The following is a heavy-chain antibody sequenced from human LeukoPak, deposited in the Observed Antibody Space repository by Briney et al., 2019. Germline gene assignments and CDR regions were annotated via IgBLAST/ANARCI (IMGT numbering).Heavy chain of an antibody. D-gene: IGHD2-2*01. Sequence: ASVWVSRKASGYTFTGYYMHWVRQAPGQGLEWMEWINPNSGGTNYAQKFQGRVTMTRDTSISTAYMELSRLRSDDTAVYYCARVPLGGYCSSTSCYGGPEANYGMDVWGHGTTVTVSS. V-gene: IGHV1-2*02. CDR1: GYTFTGYY. CDR2: INPNSGGT. CDR3: ARVPLGGYCSSTSCYGGPEANYGMDV. J-gene: IGHJ6*02.